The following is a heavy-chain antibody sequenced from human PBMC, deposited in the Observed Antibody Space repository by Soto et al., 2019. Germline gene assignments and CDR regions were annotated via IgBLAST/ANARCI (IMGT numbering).Heavy chain of an antibody. J-gene: IGHJ1*01. CDR1: GVAFMSHA. Sequence: VLQRHPGRVSGVAFMSHAMRWVSQETGKGLEWVSAISGSGGSTYYADSVKGRFIISRDNSKNTLYLQMNSLRAEDTAVYYCAKDRPGGDSIMVSSQHLGQGTLVAV. CDR2: ISGSGGST. CDR3: AKDRPGGDSIMVSSQH. V-gene: IGHV3-23*01. D-gene: IGHD2-21*01.